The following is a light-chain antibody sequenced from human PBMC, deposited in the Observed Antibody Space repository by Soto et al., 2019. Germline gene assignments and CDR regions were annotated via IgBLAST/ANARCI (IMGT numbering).Light chain of an antibody. J-gene: IGKJ5*01. CDR1: QSVAYA. CDR3: QQYDSSIT. Sequence: IVLTQAPSPLSFFPGERATPPCRASQSVAYALAWYQQKPGQAPRLLISDVSSRATGVPDRFSGSGSGTDFTLTISRLEPEDFAVYYCQQYDSSITFGQGTRLEIK. V-gene: IGKV3-20*01. CDR2: DVS.